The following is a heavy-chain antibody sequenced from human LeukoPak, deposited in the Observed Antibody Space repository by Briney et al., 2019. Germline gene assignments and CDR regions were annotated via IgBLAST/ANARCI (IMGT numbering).Heavy chain of an antibody. D-gene: IGHD3-16*01. J-gene: IGHJ5*02. CDR1: GFTFSLYW. Sequence: GGSLRLSCAASGFTFSLYWMTWVRQSPGKGLEWVADINPDGSQKYSVDSVKGRFTISRDDAKNSLFLQMNSLRAEDTAVYYCVRQMIRFWFDPWGQGTQVTVSS. CDR3: VRQMIRFWFDP. V-gene: IGHV3-7*01. CDR2: INPDGSQK.